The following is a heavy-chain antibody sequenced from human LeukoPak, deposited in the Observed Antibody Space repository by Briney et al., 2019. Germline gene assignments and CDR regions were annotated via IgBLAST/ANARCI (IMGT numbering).Heavy chain of an antibody. CDR3: AKDPDCTSGVCYTFFDY. J-gene: IGHJ4*02. CDR2: VSDSGDGT. Sequence: PGGSLRLSCAASGFTFSSYAMYWVRQAPGKGLEWVLGVSDSGDGTHYADSVKGRFTISRDNSNNTLYLQMNSLRAEDTAVYYCAKDPDCTSGVCYTFFDYWGQGTLVTVSS. V-gene: IGHV3-23*01. D-gene: IGHD2-8*01. CDR1: GFTFSSYA.